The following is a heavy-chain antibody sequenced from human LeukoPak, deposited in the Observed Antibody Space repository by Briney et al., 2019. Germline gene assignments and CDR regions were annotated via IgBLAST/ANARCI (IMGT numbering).Heavy chain of an antibody. Sequence: SETLSLTCAVYGGSFSGYYWSWIRQPPGKGLEWIGEINHSGSTNYNPSLKSRVTISVDTSKNQFSLKLSSVTAADTAVYYCAKGGRVRYINYWGQGTLVTVSS. CDR1: GGSFSGYY. V-gene: IGHV4-34*01. CDR3: AKGGRVRYINY. CDR2: INHSGST. D-gene: IGHD1-14*01. J-gene: IGHJ4*02.